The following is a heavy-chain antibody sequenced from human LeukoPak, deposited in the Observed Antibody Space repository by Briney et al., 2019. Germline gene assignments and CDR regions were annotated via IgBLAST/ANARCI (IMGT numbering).Heavy chain of an antibody. CDR1: GFTFSSYA. J-gene: IGHJ4*02. CDR3: AKDMDDILTGYSCFGY. V-gene: IGHV3-23*01. Sequence: GGSLRLSCAASGFTFSSYAMSWVRQAPGKGLEWVSAISGSGGSTYYADSVKGRFTISRDSSKNTLYLQMNSLRAEDTAVYYCAKDMDDILTGYSCFGYWGQGTLVTVSS. CDR2: ISGSGGST. D-gene: IGHD3-9*01.